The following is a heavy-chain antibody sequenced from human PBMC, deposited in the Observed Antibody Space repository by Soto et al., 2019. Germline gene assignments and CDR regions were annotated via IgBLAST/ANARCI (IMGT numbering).Heavy chain of an antibody. D-gene: IGHD5-18*01. CDR2: ISYDGSNK. J-gene: IGHJ6*02. Sequence: QVQLVESGGGVVQPGRSLRLSCAASGFTFSSYGMHWVRQAPVKGLEWVAVISYDGSNKYYADSVKGRFTISRDNSKNALYLQMHSLRAEDTAVYYCAKDNSSGSRHYYYYYGMDVWGQGTTVTVSS. CDR3: AKDNSSGSRHYYYYYGMDV. V-gene: IGHV3-30*18. CDR1: GFTFSSYG.